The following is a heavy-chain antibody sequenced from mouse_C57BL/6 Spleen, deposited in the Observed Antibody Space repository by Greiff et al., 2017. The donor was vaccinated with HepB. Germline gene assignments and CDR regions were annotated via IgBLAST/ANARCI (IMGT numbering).Heavy chain of an antibody. CDR3: ARGGDYGSPFAY. CDR2: INYDGSST. D-gene: IGHD1-1*01. CDR1: GFTFSDYY. V-gene: IGHV5-16*01. J-gene: IGHJ3*01. Sequence: EVQVVESEGGLVQPGSSMKLSCTASGFTFSDYYMAWVRQVPEKGLEWVANINYDGSSTYYLDSLKSRFIISRDNAKNILYLQMSSLKSEDTATYYCARGGDYGSPFAYWGQGTLVTVSA.